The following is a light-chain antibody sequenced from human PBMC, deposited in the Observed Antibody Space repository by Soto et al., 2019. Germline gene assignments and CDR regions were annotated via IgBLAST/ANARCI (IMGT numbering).Light chain of an antibody. V-gene: IGLV2-11*01. CDR2: DVT. J-gene: IGLJ1*01. CDR3: CSYAGSYSYV. CDR1: SSDVGGYNY. Sequence: QSVLTQPRSVSASPGQSVAISCTGTSSDVGGYNYVSWYQQHPGQAPKLMIYDVTKRPSGVPDRFSSSKSGNTTSLTISGPDDGDEADYYCCSYAGSYSYVFGTGTK.